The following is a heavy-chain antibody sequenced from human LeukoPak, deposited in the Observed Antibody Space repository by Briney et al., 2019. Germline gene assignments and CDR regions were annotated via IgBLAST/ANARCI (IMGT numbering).Heavy chain of an antibody. CDR2: ISYDGSNK. CDR3: ARDRGLLWFGSGSYMDV. Sequence: GGSLRLSCAASGFTFSSYAMHWVRQAPGKGLEWVAVISYDGSNKYYADSVKGRFTISRDNSKNTLYLQMNSLRAEDTAVYYCARDRGLLWFGSGSYMDVWGKGTTVTVSS. J-gene: IGHJ6*03. D-gene: IGHD3-10*01. V-gene: IGHV3-30*04. CDR1: GFTFSSYA.